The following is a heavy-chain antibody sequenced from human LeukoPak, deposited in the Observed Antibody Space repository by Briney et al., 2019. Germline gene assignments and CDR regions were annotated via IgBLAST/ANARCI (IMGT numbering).Heavy chain of an antibody. D-gene: IGHD3-3*01. J-gene: IGHJ6*02. V-gene: IGHV3-30-3*01. CDR1: GFTFSSYA. Sequence: PGRSRRLSCAAYGFTFSSYAMHWVRQAPGKGLEWVAVISYDGSNKYYADSVKGRFTISRDNSKNTLYLQMNSLRAEDTAVYYCARVGSYYDFWSGYYGMDVWGQGTTVTVSS. CDR2: ISYDGSNK. CDR3: ARVGSYYDFWSGYYGMDV.